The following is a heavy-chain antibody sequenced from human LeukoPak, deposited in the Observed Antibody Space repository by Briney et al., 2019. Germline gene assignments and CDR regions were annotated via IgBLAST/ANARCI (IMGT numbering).Heavy chain of an antibody. V-gene: IGHV4-59*01. J-gene: IGHJ4*02. D-gene: IGHD3-16*01. CDR3: ARVGRGDHTWGSYSFDY. CDR2: ISYSAGT. Sequence: TSETLSLTCTVSGDSLRSYQWSWFRQPPGKGLECSGYISYSAGTVYSPSLRSRVTISVDTSKSQFSLKFSSVPAADTAVYYCARVGRGDHTWGSYSFDYWGQGILVTVSS. CDR1: GDSLRSYQ.